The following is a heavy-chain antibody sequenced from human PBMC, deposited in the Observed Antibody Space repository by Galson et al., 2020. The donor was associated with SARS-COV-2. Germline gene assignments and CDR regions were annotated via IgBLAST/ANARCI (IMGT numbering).Heavy chain of an antibody. D-gene: IGHD6-13*01. CDR1: GFSLSTSGVG. CDR2: IYWDDDK. CDR3: AHRRAIMGAAAGNWFDP. J-gene: IGHJ5*02. V-gene: IGHV2-5*02. Sequence: KMSGPTLVKPTQTLTLTCTFSGFSLSTSGVGVGWIRQPPGKALEWLALIYWDDDKRYSPSLKSRLTITKDTSKNQVVLTMTNMDPVDTATYYCAHRRAIMGAAAGNWFDPWGQGTLVTVSS.